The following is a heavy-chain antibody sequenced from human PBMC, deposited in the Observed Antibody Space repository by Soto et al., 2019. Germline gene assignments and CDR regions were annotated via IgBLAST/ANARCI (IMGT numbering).Heavy chain of an antibody. J-gene: IGHJ4*02. D-gene: IGHD4-17*01. V-gene: IGHV3-30*18. CDR1: GFTFSSYG. CDR3: AKDRGALRWSEEHYYFDY. CDR2: IFYDGTKK. Sequence: GGSLRLSCAASGFTFSSYGMHWVRQAPGKGLEWVAVIFYDGTKKFYADSMKGRFTISRDNSKNTLFLQMNSLRAEDTAVYYCAKDRGALRWSEEHYYFDYWGQGTLVTVAS.